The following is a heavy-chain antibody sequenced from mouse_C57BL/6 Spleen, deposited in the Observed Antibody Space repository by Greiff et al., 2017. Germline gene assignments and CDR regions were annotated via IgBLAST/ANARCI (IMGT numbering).Heavy chain of an antibody. CDR3: CRRILYYGSSCYVYFDV. D-gene: IGHD1-1*01. Sequence: QVQLQQPGAELMKPGASVKLSCKATGYTFTGYWIEWVKQRPGHGLEWIGEILPGSGSTNYNEKFKGKATFTAATSSNTAYMQLSSLTSEDSAIFYFCRRILYYGSSCYVYFDVWGTGTTVTVSS. CDR1: GYTFTGYW. V-gene: IGHV1-9*01. J-gene: IGHJ1*03. CDR2: ILPGSGST.